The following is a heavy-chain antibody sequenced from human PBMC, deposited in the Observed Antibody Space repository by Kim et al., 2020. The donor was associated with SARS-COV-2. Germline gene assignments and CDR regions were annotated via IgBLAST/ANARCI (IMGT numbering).Heavy chain of an antibody. CDR2: IYYSGST. CDR3: AISPHYYDSSGYLGY. V-gene: IGHV4-59*13. CDR1: GGSISSYY. Sequence: SETLSLTCTVSGGSISSYYWSWIRQPPGKGLEWIGYIYYSGSTNYNPSLKSRVTISVDTSKNQFSLKLSSVTAADTAVYYCAISPHYYDSSGYLGYWGQGTLVTVSS. D-gene: IGHD3-22*01. J-gene: IGHJ4*02.